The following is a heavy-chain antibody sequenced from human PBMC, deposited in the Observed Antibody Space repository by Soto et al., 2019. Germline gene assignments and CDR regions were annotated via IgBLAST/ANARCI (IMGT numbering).Heavy chain of an antibody. CDR2: ISVTGDT. CDR1: VFTFSSYA. CDR3: AKSLSMATSFDY. D-gene: IGHD2-21*01. Sequence: PVGSLRLSCAASVFTFSSYAMNWVRQVPGKGPEWVSHISVTGDTYYADSVKGRFTISRDNSKNTLFLQMNSLRAEDTAVYYCAKSLSMATSFDYWGQGTPVTVSS. J-gene: IGHJ4*02. V-gene: IGHV3-23*01.